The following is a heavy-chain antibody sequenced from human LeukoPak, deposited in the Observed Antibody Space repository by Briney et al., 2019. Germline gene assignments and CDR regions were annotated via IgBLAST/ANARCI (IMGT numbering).Heavy chain of an antibody. CDR2: INHSGST. D-gene: IGHD3-22*01. J-gene: IGHJ4*02. CDR1: GGSFSGYY. CDR3: ARGPCGGDCYRYYYDSSGYYSTLYFDY. V-gene: IGHV4-34*01. Sequence: SETLSLTCAVYGGSFSGYYWSWIRQPPGKGLEWIGEINHSGSTNYNPSLKSRVTISVDTSKNQFSLKLSSVTAADTAVHYCARGPCGGDCYRYYYDSSGYYSTLYFDYWGQGTLVTVSS.